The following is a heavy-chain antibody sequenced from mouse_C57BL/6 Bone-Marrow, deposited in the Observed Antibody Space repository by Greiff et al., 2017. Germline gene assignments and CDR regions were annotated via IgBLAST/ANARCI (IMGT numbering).Heavy chain of an antibody. CDR2: IDPENGDT. Sequence: EVQLQQSGAELVRPGASVKLSCTASGFNIKDDYMHWVKQRPEQGLEWIGWIDPENGDTEYASKFQGKATITADTSSNTAYLQLSSLTSEDTAVYYCTAWIYYGSGYDWYFDVWGTGTTVTVSS. CDR3: TAWIYYGSGYDWYFDV. CDR1: GFNIKDDY. V-gene: IGHV14-4*01. D-gene: IGHD1-1*01. J-gene: IGHJ1*03.